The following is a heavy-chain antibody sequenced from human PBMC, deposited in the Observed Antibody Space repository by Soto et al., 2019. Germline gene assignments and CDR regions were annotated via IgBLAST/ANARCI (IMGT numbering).Heavy chain of an antibody. V-gene: IGHV3-30-3*01. CDR3: AREMTTLNYYYYGMDV. D-gene: IGHD4-17*01. CDR1: GFTFSSYA. Sequence: GGSLRLSCAASGFTFSSYAMHWVRQAPGKGLEWVAVISYDGSNKYYADSVKGRFTISRDNSKNTLYLQMNSLRAEDTAVYYCAREMTTLNYYYYGMDVWGQGTTVTVSS. CDR2: ISYDGSNK. J-gene: IGHJ6*02.